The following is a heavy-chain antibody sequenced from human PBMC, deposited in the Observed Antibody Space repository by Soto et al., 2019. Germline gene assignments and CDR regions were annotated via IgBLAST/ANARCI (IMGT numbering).Heavy chain of an antibody. CDR2: ISSSSSTI. Sequence: GGSLRLSCAASGFTFSSYSMNWVRQAPGKGLEWVSSISSSSSTIYYADSEKGRFTISRDNAKNSLYLQMNSLRDEDTAVYYCARGPGVWQLVGKLIDYWGQGTLVTVSS. J-gene: IGHJ4*02. V-gene: IGHV3-48*02. D-gene: IGHD6-6*01. CDR1: GFTFSSYS. CDR3: ARGPGVWQLVGKLIDY.